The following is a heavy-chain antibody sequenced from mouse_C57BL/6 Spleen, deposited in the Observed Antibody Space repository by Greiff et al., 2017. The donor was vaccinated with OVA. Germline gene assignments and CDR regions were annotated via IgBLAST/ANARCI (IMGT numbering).Heavy chain of an antibody. CDR2: ISDGGSYT. Sequence: DVQLVESGGGLVKPGGSLKLSCAASGFTFSSYAMSWVRQTPEKRLEWVATISDGGSYTYYPDNVKGRFTISRDNAKNNLYLQMSHLKSEDTAMYYCARVYGSSPYWYFDVWGTGTTVTVSS. CDR1: GFTFSSYA. CDR3: ARVYGSSPYWYFDV. D-gene: IGHD1-1*01. V-gene: IGHV5-4*01. J-gene: IGHJ1*03.